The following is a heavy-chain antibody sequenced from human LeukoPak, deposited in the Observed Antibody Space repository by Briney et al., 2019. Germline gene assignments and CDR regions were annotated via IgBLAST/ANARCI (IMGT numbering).Heavy chain of an antibody. Sequence: PSQTLSLTCTVSGGSISSGSYYWSWMRQSPGKGLEWIGYIYYSGSTDYNPSLKRRVTISVDTSKNQFSLKLSSVTAADTAVYYCARDSLYGYYYYAMDVWGQGTTVTVSS. J-gene: IGHJ6*02. CDR2: IYYSGST. CDR3: ARDSLYGYYYYAMDV. CDR1: GGSISSGSYY. D-gene: IGHD2-2*02. V-gene: IGHV4-61*01.